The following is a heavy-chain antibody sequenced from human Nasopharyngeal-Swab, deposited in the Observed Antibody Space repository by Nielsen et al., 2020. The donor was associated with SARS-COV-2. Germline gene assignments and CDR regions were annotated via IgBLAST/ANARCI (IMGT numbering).Heavy chain of an antibody. V-gene: IGHV4-61*03. CDR2: IYYSGST. D-gene: IGHD3-10*01. CDR1: GGSVSSGSYY. J-gene: IGHJ5*02. Sequence: SETLSLTCTVSGGSVSSGSYYWSWIRQPPGKGLEWIGYIYYSGSTNYNPSLKSRVTISVDTSKNHFSLKLSSVTAADTAVYYCARTESESLWSRKQNWFDPWGQGTLVTVSS. CDR3: ARTESESLWSRKQNWFDP.